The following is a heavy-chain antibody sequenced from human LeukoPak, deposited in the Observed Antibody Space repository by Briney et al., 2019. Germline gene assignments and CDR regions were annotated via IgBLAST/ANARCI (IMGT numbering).Heavy chain of an antibody. D-gene: IGHD3-22*01. CDR3: ARSWSSGWY. Sequence: ASETLSLTCTVSGGSISSGTYYWSWIRQPAGKGLEWIGRIYTSGSTNYNPSLKSRVTISVDTSKYQFSLKLSSVTAADTAVYYCARSWSSGWYWGQGTLVTVSS. J-gene: IGHJ4*02. V-gene: IGHV4-61*02. CDR1: GGSISSGTYY. CDR2: IYTSGST.